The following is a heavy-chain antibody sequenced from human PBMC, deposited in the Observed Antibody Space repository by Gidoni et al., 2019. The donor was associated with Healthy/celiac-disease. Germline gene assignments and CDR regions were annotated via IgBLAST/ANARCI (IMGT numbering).Heavy chain of an antibody. J-gene: IGHJ3*02. Sequence: EVQLVESGGGLVQPGRSLRLSCAASGFTFDDYAMHWVRQAPGKGLEWVSGISWNSGSIGYADSVKGRFTISRDNAKNSLYLQMNSLRAEDTALYYCAGYSGYDDDAFDIWGQGTMVTVSS. CDR2: ISWNSGSI. V-gene: IGHV3-9*01. D-gene: IGHD5-12*01. CDR3: AGYSGYDDDAFDI. CDR1: GFTFDDYA.